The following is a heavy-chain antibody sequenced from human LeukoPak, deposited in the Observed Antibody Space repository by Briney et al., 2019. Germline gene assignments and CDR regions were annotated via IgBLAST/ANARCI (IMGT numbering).Heavy chain of an antibody. CDR3: AKEGAYYDFWSGYYPRYYFDY. D-gene: IGHD3-3*01. J-gene: IGHJ4*02. V-gene: IGHV3-23*01. CDR1: GFTFSTNA. CDR2: VSGSGDST. Sequence: PGGSLRLSCAASGFTFSTNAMSWVRRAPGKGLEWVSAVSGSGDSTYYADSVKGRFTISRANSKNTLYLQMNSLRAEDTAVYYCAKEGAYYDFWSGYYPRYYFDYWGQGTLVTVSS.